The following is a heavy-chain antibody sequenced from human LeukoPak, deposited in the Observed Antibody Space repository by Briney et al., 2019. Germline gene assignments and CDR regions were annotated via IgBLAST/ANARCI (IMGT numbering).Heavy chain of an antibody. CDR1: GFTFSSYS. D-gene: IGHD3-10*01. V-gene: IGHV3-21*01. J-gene: IGHJ5*02. Sequence: GGSLRLSCAASGFTFSSYSMNWVRQAPGKGLEWVSSISSSSSYIYYADSVKGRFTISRDNAKNSLYLQMNSLRAEDTAVYYCARDRYYYGSGSLNWFVPWGQGTLVTVSS. CDR2: ISSSSSYI. CDR3: ARDRYYYGSGSLNWFVP.